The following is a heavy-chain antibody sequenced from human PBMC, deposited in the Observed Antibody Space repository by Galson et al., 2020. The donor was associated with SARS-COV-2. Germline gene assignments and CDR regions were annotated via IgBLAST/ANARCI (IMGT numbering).Heavy chain of an antibody. CDR1: GFTFSSYA. CDR3: ARSSKGGYYFHFDY. J-gene: IGHJ4*02. D-gene: IGHD3-22*01. CDR2: ISYDGSNK. V-gene: IGHV3-30-3*01. Sequence: GESLKISCAASGFTFSSYAMHWVRQAPGKGLEWVAVISYDGSNKYYADSVKGRFTISRDNSKNTLYLQMNSLRAEDTAVYYCARSSKGGYYFHFDYWGQGTLVTVSS.